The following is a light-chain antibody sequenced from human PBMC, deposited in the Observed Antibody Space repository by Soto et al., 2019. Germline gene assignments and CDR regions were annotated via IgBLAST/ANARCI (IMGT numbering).Light chain of an antibody. CDR2: DTS. CDR3: VLSYNAARV. CDR1: TGAVTSNHH. V-gene: IGLV7-46*01. J-gene: IGLJ3*02. Sequence: QAVVTQEPSLTVSPGGTVTLTCGSSTGAVTSNHHPYWFQQKAGQAPRTLIYDTSNKHSWTPARFSGSLLGDKAALTLSGAQPEDEAQYYCVLSYNAARVFGGGTKLTAL.